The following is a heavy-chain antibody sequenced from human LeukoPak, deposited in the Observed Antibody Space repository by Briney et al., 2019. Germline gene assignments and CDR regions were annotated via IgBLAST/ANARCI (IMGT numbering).Heavy chain of an antibody. CDR3: ATSTPWRSPYWPPYNWFDP. CDR1: GYTLTELS. Sequence: ASVKVSCKVSGYTLTELSMHWVRQAPGKGLEWMGGFDPEDGETIYAQKFQDRVTMTEDTSTDTAYMELSSLRSEDTAVYYCATSTPWRSPYWPPYNWFDPWGQGTLVTVSS. CDR2: FDPEDGET. V-gene: IGHV1-24*01. J-gene: IGHJ5*02. D-gene: IGHD2-8*02.